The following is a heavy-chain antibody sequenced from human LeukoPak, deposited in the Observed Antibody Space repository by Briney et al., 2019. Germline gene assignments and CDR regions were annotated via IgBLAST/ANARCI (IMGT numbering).Heavy chain of an antibody. D-gene: IGHD3-10*01. Sequence: AGGSLRLSCVVSGFTFTDSWMTWVRQAPGKGLEWVANTKQDGSEKHYVDSVKGRFTISRDNAKNSLYLQMNSLRAEDTAVYYCAREPGIGYAFDIWGQGTVVAVSS. CDR2: TKQDGSEK. V-gene: IGHV3-7*01. J-gene: IGHJ3*02. CDR1: GFTFTDSW. CDR3: AREPGIGYAFDI.